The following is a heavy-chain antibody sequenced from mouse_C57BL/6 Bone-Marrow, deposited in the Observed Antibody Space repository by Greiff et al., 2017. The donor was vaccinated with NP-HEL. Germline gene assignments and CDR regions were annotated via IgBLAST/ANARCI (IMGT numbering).Heavy chain of an antibody. CDR3: ARSLSWVFDY. CDR2: INPYNGGT. CDR1: GYTFTDYY. J-gene: IGHJ2*01. Sequence: EVQVVESGPVLVKPGASVKMSCKASGYTFTDYYMNWVKQSHGKSLEWIGVINPYNGGTSYNQKFKGKATLTVDKSSSTAYMELNSLTSEDSAVYYCARSLSWVFDYWGQGTTLTVSS. D-gene: IGHD4-1*01. V-gene: IGHV1-19*01.